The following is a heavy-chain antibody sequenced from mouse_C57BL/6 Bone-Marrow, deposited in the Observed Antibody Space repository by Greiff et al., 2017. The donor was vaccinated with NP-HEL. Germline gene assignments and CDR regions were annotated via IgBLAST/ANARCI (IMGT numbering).Heavy chain of an antibody. V-gene: IGHV3-6*01. CDR1: GYSITSGYY. CDR3: ARENGDYYGSSPMDY. Sequence: VQLQESGPGLVKPSQSLSLTCSVTGYSITSGYYWNWIRQFPGNKLEWMGYISYDGSNNYNPSLKNRISITRDTSKNQFFLKLNSVTTEDTATYYCARENGDYYGSSPMDYWGQGTSVTVSS. J-gene: IGHJ4*01. CDR2: ISYDGSN. D-gene: IGHD1-1*01.